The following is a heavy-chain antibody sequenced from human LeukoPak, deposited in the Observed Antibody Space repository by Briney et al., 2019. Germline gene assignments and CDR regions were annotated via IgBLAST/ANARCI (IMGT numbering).Heavy chain of an antibody. D-gene: IGHD2-2*01. J-gene: IGHJ5*02. V-gene: IGHV1-8*01. Sequence: ASVKVSCKASGYTFTSYDINWVRQATGQGLEWMGWMNPNSGNTGYAQKFQGRVNMTRNTSISTAYMELSSLRSEDTAVYYCARGRYCSSTSCHEPIWFDPWGQGTLVTVSS. CDR1: GYTFTSYD. CDR2: MNPNSGNT. CDR3: ARGRYCSSTSCHEPIWFDP.